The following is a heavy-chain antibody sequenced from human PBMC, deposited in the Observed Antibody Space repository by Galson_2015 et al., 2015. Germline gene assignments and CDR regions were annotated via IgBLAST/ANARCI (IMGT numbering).Heavy chain of an antibody. CDR2: IKQDGSEK. J-gene: IGHJ4*02. V-gene: IGHV3-7*01. CDR1: GFTFSSYW. D-gene: IGHD3-10*01. CDR3: ARRRFGEFLDF. Sequence: SLRLSGAVSGFTFSSYWMSWVRQAPGKGLEWVANIKQDGSEKYYVDSVTGRFTISRDNAKNSLYLQMNSLRGEDTAVYYCARRRFGEFLDFWGQGALVTVSS.